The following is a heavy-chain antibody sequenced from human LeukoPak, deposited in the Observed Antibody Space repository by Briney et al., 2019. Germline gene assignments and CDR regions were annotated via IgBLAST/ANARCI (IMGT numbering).Heavy chain of an antibody. D-gene: IGHD3-22*01. CDR3: AKDMGRIVRAFDI. CDR2: ISWDSDTI. V-gene: IGHV3-9*01. CDR1: GFTFDDYA. J-gene: IGHJ3*02. Sequence: GGSLRLSCAASGFTFDDYAMHWVRQAPGKGLEWVSHISWDSDTIDYADSVKGRFTVSRDNAKNSPYLQMNSLRAEDTALYFCAKDMGRIVRAFDIWGQGTMVTVSS.